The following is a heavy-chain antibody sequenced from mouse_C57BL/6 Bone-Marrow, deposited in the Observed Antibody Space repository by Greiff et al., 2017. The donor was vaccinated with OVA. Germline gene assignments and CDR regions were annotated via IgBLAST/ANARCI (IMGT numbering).Heavy chain of an antibody. CDR3: ARGDGSSYEGYFDY. V-gene: IGHV1-20*01. Sequence: EVKLMESGPELVKPGDSVKISCKASGYSFTGYFMNWVMQSHGKSLEWIGRINPYNGDTFYNQKFKGKATLTVDISSSTAHMELRSLTSEDSAVYYCARGDGSSYEGYFDYWGQGTTLTVSS. CDR1: GYSFTGYF. D-gene: IGHD1-1*01. J-gene: IGHJ2*01. CDR2: INPYNGDT.